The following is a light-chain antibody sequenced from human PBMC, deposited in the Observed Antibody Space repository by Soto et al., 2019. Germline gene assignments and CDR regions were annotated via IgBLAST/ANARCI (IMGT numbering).Light chain of an antibody. Sequence: EIVMTQSPAILSASPVERVTLSGMASQSIATLLAWYQHKPGQAPRLLIYRTSNRATGIPDRFSGSGSGTDFSLIISGLQSEDFAIYYCQQYNNWPITFGQGTKVDIK. V-gene: IGKV3-15*01. J-gene: IGKJ1*01. CDR1: QSIATL. CDR2: RTS. CDR3: QQYNNWPIT.